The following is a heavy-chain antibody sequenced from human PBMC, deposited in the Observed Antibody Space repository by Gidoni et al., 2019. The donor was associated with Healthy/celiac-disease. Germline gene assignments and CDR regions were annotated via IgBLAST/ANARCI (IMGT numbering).Heavy chain of an antibody. J-gene: IGHJ4*02. D-gene: IGHD3-10*01. V-gene: IGHV4-39*01. CDR1: GGSISSSSYY. CDR3: ASTYYYGSGSYY. CDR2: VYYSGST. Sequence: QLQLQASGPGLVKPSETLSLTCTVSGGSISSSSYYWGWIRPPPGKGLEWIGSVYYSGSTYYNPSLKSRVTISVDTSKNQFSLKLSSVTAADTAVYYCASTYYYGSGSYYWGQGTLVTVSS.